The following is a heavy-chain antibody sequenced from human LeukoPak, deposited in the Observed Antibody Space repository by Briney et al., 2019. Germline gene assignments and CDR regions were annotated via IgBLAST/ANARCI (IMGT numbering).Heavy chain of an antibody. D-gene: IGHD2-2*01. V-gene: IGHV4-4*07. CDR1: GGSISSYY. J-gene: IGHJ6*03. CDR3: ASIVVVPAAMGWGYYYYMDV. CDR2: IYTSGST. Sequence: NPSETLSLTCTVSGGSISSYYWGWIRQPAGKGLEWIGRIYTSGSTNYNPSLKSRVTMSVDTSKNQFSLKLSCVTAADTAVYYCASIVVVPAAMGWGYYYYMDVWGKGTTVTVSS.